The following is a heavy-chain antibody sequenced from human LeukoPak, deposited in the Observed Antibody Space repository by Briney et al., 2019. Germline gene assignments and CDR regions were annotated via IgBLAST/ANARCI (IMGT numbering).Heavy chain of an antibody. V-gene: IGHV4-38-2*02. CDR1: GYSISSGYY. CDR3: TGELAGTTVHY. CDR2: IYHSGST. J-gene: IGHJ4*02. D-gene: IGHD1-7*01. Sequence: SETLSLTCTVSGYSISSGYYWGWIRQPPGKGLEWIGSIYHSGSTYYNPSLKSRFTTSLDTSKNQFSLKLSSVTAADTAIYFCTGELAGTTVHYWGQGTLVTISS.